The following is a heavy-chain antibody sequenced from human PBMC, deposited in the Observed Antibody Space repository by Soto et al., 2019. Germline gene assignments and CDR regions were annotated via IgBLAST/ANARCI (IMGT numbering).Heavy chain of an antibody. CDR3: ARLGYYDSSGYYPHGAFDI. D-gene: IGHD3-22*01. V-gene: IGHV5-51*01. Sequence: PVASRTLSCQGSGYSFTSYWIGWVRPMPGKGLEWMGIIYPGDSDTRYSPSFQGQVTISADKSISTAYLQWSSLKASGTAMYYCARLGYYDSSGYYPHGAFDIWGQGTMVTVSS. CDR1: GYSFTSYW. J-gene: IGHJ3*02. CDR2: IYPGDSDT.